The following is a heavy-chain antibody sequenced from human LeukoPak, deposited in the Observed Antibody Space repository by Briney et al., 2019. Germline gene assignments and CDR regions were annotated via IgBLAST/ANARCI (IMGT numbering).Heavy chain of an antibody. CDR1: GFTFSSYS. D-gene: IGHD6-13*01. J-gene: IGHJ4*02. V-gene: IGHV3-21*01. CDR2: ISSSSSYI. Sequence: PGGSLRLSCAASGFTFSSYSMNWVRQAPGKGLEWVSSISSSSSYIYYADSVKGRFTISKDNAKNSLYLQMNSLRAEDTAVYYCARTADSSSWPVHFGYWGQGTLVTVSS. CDR3: ARTADSSSWPVHFGY.